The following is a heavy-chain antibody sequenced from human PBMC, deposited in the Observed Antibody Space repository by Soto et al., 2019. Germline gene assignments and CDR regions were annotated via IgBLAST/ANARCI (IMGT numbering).Heavy chain of an antibody. D-gene: IGHD2-8*01. CDR3: ARLMGTSFDL. Sequence: EVQLVESGGGLVQPGRSLRLSCAASGFTFDDYALHWVRQVPGKGLEWVSGISWNSVAIHYADSVKGRFTISRDNAKNSLYLQMNSLKTEDTAVYFCARLMGTSFDLWGQGTLVTVSS. CDR1: GFTFDDYA. J-gene: IGHJ5*02. V-gene: IGHV3-9*01. CDR2: ISWNSVAI.